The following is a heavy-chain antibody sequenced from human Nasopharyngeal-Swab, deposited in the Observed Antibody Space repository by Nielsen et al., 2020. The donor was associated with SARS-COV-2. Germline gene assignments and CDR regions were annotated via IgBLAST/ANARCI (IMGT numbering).Heavy chain of an antibody. CDR2: MNPNSGNT. CDR1: GYTFTSYD. V-gene: IGHV1-8*01. Sequence: ASVKVSCKASGYTFTSYDINWVRQATGQGLEGRGWMNPNSGNTGCAQKFQGRVTMTRNTSISTAYMELSSLRSEDTAVYYCASATGTTGWYYYYGMDVWGQGTTVTVSS. D-gene: IGHD1-1*01. CDR3: ASATGTTGWYYYYGMDV. J-gene: IGHJ6*02.